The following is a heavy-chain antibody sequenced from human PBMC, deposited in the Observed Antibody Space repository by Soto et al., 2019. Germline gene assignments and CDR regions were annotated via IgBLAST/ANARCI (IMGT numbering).Heavy chain of an antibody. CDR2: ISAYNGNT. CDR1: GYTFTSYG. Sequence: ASVKVSCKASGYTFTSYGISWVRQAPGQGLEWMGWISAYNGNTNYAQKLQGRVTMTTDTSTSTAYMELRSLRSDDTAVYYCASAGSSWSEYYYGMDVGGQGTKVTVSS. D-gene: IGHD6-13*01. J-gene: IGHJ6*02. CDR3: ASAGSSWSEYYYGMDV. V-gene: IGHV1-18*01.